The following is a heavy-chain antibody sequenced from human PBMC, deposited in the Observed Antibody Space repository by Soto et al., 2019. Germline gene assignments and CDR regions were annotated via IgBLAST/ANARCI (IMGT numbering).Heavy chain of an antibody. CDR3: AIPLPKQQLVRGAFDH. V-gene: IGHV1-69*01. CDR2: SIPVFGTA. D-gene: IGHD6-13*01. J-gene: IGHJ4*02. Sequence: QVQLVQSGAEVKKPESSVKLSCKTSGGTFRNYAINWVRQAPGQGLEWMGGSIPVFGTANYAQTFQGRFTITADESTSTAYMELSSLRSEDTAVYYCAIPLPKQQLVRGAFDHWGKGTLVTVAS. CDR1: GGTFRNYA.